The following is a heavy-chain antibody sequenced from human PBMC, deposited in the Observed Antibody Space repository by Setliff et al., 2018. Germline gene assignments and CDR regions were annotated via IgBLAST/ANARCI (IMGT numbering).Heavy chain of an antibody. J-gene: IGHJ2*01. D-gene: IGHD2-21*01. CDR2: IIPLFEKT. Sequence: ASVKVSCKASGGTFRTYEINWVRQAPGQGFEWMGRIIPLFEKTNYAQKLQGIVTITADESTSTACMELGSLRSEDTAVYYGATIYGDNSLAWYSDLWGRGTLVTVSS. CDR1: GGTFRTYE. CDR3: ATIYGDNSLAWYSDL. V-gene: IGHV1-69*13.